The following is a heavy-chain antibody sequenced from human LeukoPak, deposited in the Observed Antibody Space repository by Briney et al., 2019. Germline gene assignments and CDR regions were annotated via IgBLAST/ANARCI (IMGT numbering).Heavy chain of an antibody. CDR1: GCSISSYY. J-gene: IGHJ4*02. CDR3: ARGIRYFDWLPFDY. CDR2: IYYSGST. D-gene: IGHD3-9*01. V-gene: IGHV4-59*01. Sequence: SETLSLTCTVSGCSISSYYWRWIRQPPGKGLAWIGYIYYSGSTNYTPSLKSGVTISADTTTNQLCLKLSSVTAADTAVYYCARGIRYFDWLPFDYWGQGTLVTVSS.